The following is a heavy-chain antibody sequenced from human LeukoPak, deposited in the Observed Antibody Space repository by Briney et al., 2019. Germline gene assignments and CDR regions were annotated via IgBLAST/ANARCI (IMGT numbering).Heavy chain of an antibody. J-gene: IGHJ4*02. D-gene: IGHD5-18*01. Sequence: SETLSLTCSVSGVSISSGSNYWGWIRQPPGKGLEWIGSIYYSGSTYYNPSLKSRVTISVDTSKNQFSLKLSSVTAADTAVYYCARDLGNRIQLWLDYWGQGTLVTVSS. CDR1: GVSISSGSNY. CDR3: ARDLGNRIQLWLDY. V-gene: IGHV4-39*07. CDR2: IYYSGST.